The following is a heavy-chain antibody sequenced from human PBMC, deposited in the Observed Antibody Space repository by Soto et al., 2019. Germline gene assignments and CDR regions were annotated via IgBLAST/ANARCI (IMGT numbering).Heavy chain of an antibody. Sequence: GGSLRLSCAASGFTVSSNYMSWVRQAPGKGLEWVSVIYSGGSTYYADSVKGRFTISRHNSKNTLYLQMNSLRAEDTAVYYCARNIGGYSYGYYYYYMDVWGKGTTVTVSS. V-gene: IGHV3-53*04. CDR2: IYSGGST. CDR3: ARNIGGYSYGYYYYYMDV. J-gene: IGHJ6*03. CDR1: GFTVSSNY. D-gene: IGHD5-18*01.